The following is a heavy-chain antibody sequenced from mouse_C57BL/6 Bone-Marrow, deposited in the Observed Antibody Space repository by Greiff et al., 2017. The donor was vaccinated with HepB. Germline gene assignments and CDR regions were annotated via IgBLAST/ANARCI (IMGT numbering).Heavy chain of an antibody. J-gene: IGHJ1*03. V-gene: IGHV1-85*01. Sequence: QVQLQQSGPELVTPGASVKLSCKASGYTFTSYDINWVKQRPGQGLEWIGWIYPRDGSTKYNEKFKGKATLTVDTSSSTAYMELHSLTSEDSAVYFCARSTTVVYWYFDVWGTGTTVTVSS. D-gene: IGHD1-1*01. CDR2: IYPRDGST. CDR1: GYTFTSYD. CDR3: ARSTTVVYWYFDV.